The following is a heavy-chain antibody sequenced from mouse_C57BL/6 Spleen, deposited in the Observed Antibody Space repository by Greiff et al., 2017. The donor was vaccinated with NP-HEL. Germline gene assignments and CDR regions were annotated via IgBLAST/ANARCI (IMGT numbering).Heavy chain of an antibody. CDR3: VRGDGGMDY. Sequence: EVMLVESGGGLVQPKGSLKLSCAASGFSFNTYAMNWVRQAPGKGLEGVARIRSKSNNYATYYADSVKDRFTISRDDSESMLYLQMNNLKTEDTAMYYCVRGDGGMDYWGQGTSVTVSS. D-gene: IGHD3-3*01. V-gene: IGHV10-1*01. CDR1: GFSFNTYA. CDR2: IRSKSNNYAT. J-gene: IGHJ4*01.